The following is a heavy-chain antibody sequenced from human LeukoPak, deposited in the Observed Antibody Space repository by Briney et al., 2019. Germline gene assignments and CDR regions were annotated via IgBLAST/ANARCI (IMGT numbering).Heavy chain of an antibody. V-gene: IGHV4-59*01. J-gene: IGHJ5*02. CDR3: ARDQEGFLDFDP. CDR2: IYYSGST. CDR1: GGSISSYY. Sequence: KPSETLSLTCTVSGGSISSYYWTWIRQPPGKGLEWIGYIYYSGSTNYNPSLKSRVTISLDTSKNQFSLKLSSVTAADTAVYYCARDQEGFLDFDPWGQGTLVTVSS. D-gene: IGHD3/OR15-3a*01.